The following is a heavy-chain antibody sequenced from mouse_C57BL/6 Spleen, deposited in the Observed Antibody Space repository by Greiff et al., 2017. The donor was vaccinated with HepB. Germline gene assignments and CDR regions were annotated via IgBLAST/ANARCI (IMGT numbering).Heavy chain of an antibody. Sequence: VQLQQPGAELVKPGASVKLSCKASGYTFTSYWMHWVKQRPGQGLEWIGMIQPNSGSTNYNEKFKSKATLTVDKSSSTAYMQLSSLTSEDSAVYYCARSPIYDGYYFDYWGQGTTLTVSS. CDR1: GYTFTSYW. J-gene: IGHJ2*01. D-gene: IGHD2-3*01. CDR3: ARSPIYDGYYFDY. V-gene: IGHV1-64*01. CDR2: IQPNSGST.